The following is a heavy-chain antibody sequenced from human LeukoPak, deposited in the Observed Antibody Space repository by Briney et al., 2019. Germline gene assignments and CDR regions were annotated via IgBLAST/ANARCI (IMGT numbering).Heavy chain of an antibody. Sequence: SETLSLTCTVSGGSISSYYWSWIRQPPGKGLEWIGYIYYSGSTNYNPSLKSRVTISVDTSKNQFSLKLSSVTAADTAVYYCARHVGVGATTSDAWFDPWGQGTLVTVSS. V-gene: IGHV4-59*08. CDR2: IYYSGST. CDR1: GGSISSYY. CDR3: ARHVGVGATTSDAWFDP. D-gene: IGHD1-26*01. J-gene: IGHJ5*02.